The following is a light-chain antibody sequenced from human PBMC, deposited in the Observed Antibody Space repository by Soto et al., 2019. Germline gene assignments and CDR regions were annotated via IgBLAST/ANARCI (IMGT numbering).Light chain of an antibody. Sequence: QSALTQPASVSGSPGQSITISCTGTSSDVGGYNYVSWYQQHPGKAPKLMIFEVSNRPSGISVRFSGSRSGNTASLTISGLQADDEAAYYCSSYTSSSTLVVFGGGTKVTVL. CDR1: SSDVGGYNY. CDR2: EVS. V-gene: IGLV2-14*01. J-gene: IGLJ2*01. CDR3: SSYTSSSTLVV.